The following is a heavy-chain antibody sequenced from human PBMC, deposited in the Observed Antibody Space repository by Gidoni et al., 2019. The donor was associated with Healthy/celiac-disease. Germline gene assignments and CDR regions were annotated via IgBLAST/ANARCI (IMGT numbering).Heavy chain of an antibody. V-gene: IGHV3-74*01. Sequence: TSYADSVKGRFTISRDNAKNTLYLKMNRLRAEDTAVYYCAREGSYDSSGYYYGWYAFDIWGQGTMVTVSS. CDR2: T. CDR3: AREGSYDSSGYYYGWYAFDI. J-gene: IGHJ3*02. D-gene: IGHD3-22*01.